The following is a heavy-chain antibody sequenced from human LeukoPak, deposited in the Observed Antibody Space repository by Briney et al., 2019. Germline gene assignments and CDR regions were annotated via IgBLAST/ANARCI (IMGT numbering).Heavy chain of an antibody. Sequence: PGGSLRVSCAASGFTFDDYAMHWVRQAPGEGLEWVSLISGDGGSTYYADSVKGRFTISRDNSKNSLYLQMNSLRTEDTALYYCAKDIWRYSGYDFDYWGQGTLVTVSS. J-gene: IGHJ4*02. CDR1: GFTFDDYA. CDR2: ISGDGGST. D-gene: IGHD5-12*01. CDR3: AKDIWRYSGYDFDY. V-gene: IGHV3-43*02.